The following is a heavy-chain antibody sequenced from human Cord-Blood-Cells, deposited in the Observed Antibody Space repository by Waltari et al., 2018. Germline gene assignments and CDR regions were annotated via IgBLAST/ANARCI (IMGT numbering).Heavy chain of an antibody. CDR1: VGSISSSSYY. CDR2: IYYSGST. V-gene: IGHV4-39*01. D-gene: IGHD2-2*02. J-gene: IGHJ2*01. Sequence: QLQLQESGPGLVKPSETLSLTRTVSVGSISSSSYYWGWIRQPPGQGLEWYGSIYYSGSTYYNPSLKSRVTISVDTYKNQFSLKLGSVTAADTAEYYCASRYCSSTSCYREWYFDLWGRGTLVTVSS. CDR3: ASRYCSSTSCYREWYFDL.